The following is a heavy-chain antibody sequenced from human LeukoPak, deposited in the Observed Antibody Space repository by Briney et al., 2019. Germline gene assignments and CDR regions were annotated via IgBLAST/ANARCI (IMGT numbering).Heavy chain of an antibody. J-gene: IGHJ4*02. CDR2: INKDGGEK. Sequence: GGSLRLSCAASGFTFSSYWMSWVRQAPGKGLEWVANINKDGGEKYYVDSVKGRFTISRDNAKNSLYLQMNSLRAEDTAVYYCAKDLSGSYPQNAFDYWGQGTLVTVSS. CDR1: GFTFSSYW. V-gene: IGHV3-7*03. D-gene: IGHD3-16*02. CDR3: AKDLSGSYPQNAFDY.